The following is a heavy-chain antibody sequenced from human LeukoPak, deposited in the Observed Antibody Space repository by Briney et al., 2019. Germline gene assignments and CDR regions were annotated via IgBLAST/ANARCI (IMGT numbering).Heavy chain of an antibody. Sequence: GASVKVSCKASGYTFTGYYMHWVRQAPGQGLEWMGWINPNSGGTNYAQKFQGRVTMTRDTSISTAYMELSRLRSDDTAVYYCARAAGGWLLYYFDYWGQGTLVTVSS. CDR2: INPNSGGT. V-gene: IGHV1-2*02. D-gene: IGHD3-9*01. J-gene: IGHJ4*02. CDR1: GYTFTGYY. CDR3: ARAAGGWLLYYFDY.